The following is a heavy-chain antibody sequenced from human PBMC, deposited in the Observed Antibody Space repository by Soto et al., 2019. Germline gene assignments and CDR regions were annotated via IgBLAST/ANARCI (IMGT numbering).Heavy chain of an antibody. Sequence: SETLSLTCTVSGGSISSGDYYWSWIRQPPGKGLEWIGYIYYSGSTYYNPSLKSRVTISVDTSKNQFSLKLSSVTAADTAVYYCARDRYYDSTFDYWGQGTLVTVSS. J-gene: IGHJ4*02. V-gene: IGHV4-30-4*01. CDR2: IYYSGST. D-gene: IGHD3-9*01. CDR3: ARDRYYDSTFDY. CDR1: GGSISSGDYY.